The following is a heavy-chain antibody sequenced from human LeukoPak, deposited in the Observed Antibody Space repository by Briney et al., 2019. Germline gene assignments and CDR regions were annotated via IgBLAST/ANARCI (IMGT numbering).Heavy chain of an antibody. V-gene: IGHV1-69*06. CDR3: AREVRSDGYFDY. Sequence: ASVKVSCKASGGTFSSYAISWVRQAPGQGLEWMGGIIPIFGTANYAQKFQGRVTITADKSTSTAYMELSSLRSEDTAVYYCAREVRSDGYFDYWGQGTLVTVSS. J-gene: IGHJ4*02. CDR1: GGTFSSYA. D-gene: IGHD1-14*01. CDR2: IIPIFGTA.